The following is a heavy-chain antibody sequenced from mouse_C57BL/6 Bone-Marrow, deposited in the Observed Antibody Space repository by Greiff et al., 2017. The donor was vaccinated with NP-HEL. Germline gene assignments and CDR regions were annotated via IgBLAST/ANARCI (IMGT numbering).Heavy chain of an antibody. CDR2: IDPSDSYT. CDR3: SRDGNWVFAY. Sequence: QVQLQQPGAELVMPGASVKLSCKASGYTFTSYWMHWVKQRPGQGLEWIGEIDPSDSYTNYNQKFKGKSTLTVDKSSSTAYMQLSSLTSEDSAVDYCSRDGNWVFAYWGQGTLVTVSA. J-gene: IGHJ3*01. V-gene: IGHV1-69*01. D-gene: IGHD2-1*01. CDR1: GYTFTSYW.